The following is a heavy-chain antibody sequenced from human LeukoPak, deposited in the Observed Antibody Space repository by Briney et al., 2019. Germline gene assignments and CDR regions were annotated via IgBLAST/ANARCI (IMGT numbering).Heavy chain of an antibody. J-gene: IGHJ3*02. D-gene: IGHD4-23*01. Sequence: SETLSLTCAVYGGSFSGYYWSWIRQPPGKGLEWIGEINHSGSTNYNPSLKSRVTISVDTSKNLFSLKLSSVTAADTAVYYCAKDSWATVVTLGAFDIWGQGTMVTVSS. CDR3: AKDSWATVVTLGAFDI. CDR2: INHSGST. V-gene: IGHV4-34*01. CDR1: GGSFSGYY.